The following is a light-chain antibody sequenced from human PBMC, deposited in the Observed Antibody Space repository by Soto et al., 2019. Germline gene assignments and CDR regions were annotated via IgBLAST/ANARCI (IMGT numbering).Light chain of an antibody. V-gene: IGKV1-39*01. CDR3: QQRYSTPWT. CDR1: QSITTY. Sequence: DIQMTQSPSSLSASVGDRVTVTCRTSQSITTYLNWYQQKPGKAPKFLIYGASTLQSGVPSRFSGSGSGTDFTLTISSLQPEDFATYYCQQRYSTPWTFGQGTKVEIK. CDR2: GAS. J-gene: IGKJ1*01.